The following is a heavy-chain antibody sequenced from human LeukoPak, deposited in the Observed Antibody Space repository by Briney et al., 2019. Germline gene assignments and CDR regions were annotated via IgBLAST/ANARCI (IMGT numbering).Heavy chain of an antibody. CDR2: IIPIFGTA. V-gene: IGHV1-69*06. D-gene: IGHD3-22*01. CDR3: ARDREYYDSSGYYDFDI. CDR1: GGTFSSYA. Sequence: SVKVSCKASGGTFSSYAISWVRQAPGQGLEWMGGIIPIFGTANYAQKFQGRVTITADKSTSTAYMELSSLRSEDTAVYYCARDREYYDSSGYYDFDIWGQGTMVTVSS. J-gene: IGHJ3*02.